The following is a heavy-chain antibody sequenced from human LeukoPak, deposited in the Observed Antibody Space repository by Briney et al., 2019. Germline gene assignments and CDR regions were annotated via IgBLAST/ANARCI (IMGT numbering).Heavy chain of an antibody. J-gene: IGHJ5*02. CDR3: ARHDTYCSSTSCYRGRLENWFDP. CDR2: IYYSGST. Sequence: PSETLSLTCTVSGGSISSSSYYWGWIRQPPGKGLEWIGSIYYSGSTYYNPPLKSRVTISVDTSKNQFSLKLSSVTAADTAVYYCARHDTYCSSTSCYRGRLENWFDPWGQGTLVTVSS. D-gene: IGHD2-2*01. V-gene: IGHV4-39*01. CDR1: GGSISSSSYY.